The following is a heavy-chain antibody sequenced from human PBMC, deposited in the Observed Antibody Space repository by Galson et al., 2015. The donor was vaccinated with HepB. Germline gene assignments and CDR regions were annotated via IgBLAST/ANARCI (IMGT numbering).Heavy chain of an antibody. CDR3: ARDAGAGELLHDY. V-gene: IGHV3-33*01. J-gene: IGHJ4*02. D-gene: IGHD3-10*01. CDR2: IWYDGSNK. CDR1: GFTFSSYG. Sequence: SLRLSCAASGFTFSSYGMHWVRQAPGKGLEWVAVIWYDGSNKYYADSVKGRFTISRDNSKNTLYLQMNSLRAEDTAVYYCARDAGAGELLHDYWGQGTLVTVSS.